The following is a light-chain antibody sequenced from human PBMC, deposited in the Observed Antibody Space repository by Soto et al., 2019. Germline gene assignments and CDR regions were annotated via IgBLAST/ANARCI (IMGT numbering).Light chain of an antibody. V-gene: IGKV1-39*01. CDR3: QQSYSTLGLT. CDR1: QSITSY. CDR2: AAS. J-gene: IGKJ4*01. Sequence: DIPMTQSPSSLSASVGDRVTITCRASQSITSYLNWYQQKPGKAPKLLICAASSLQSGVPSRFSGSGSGTDFTLTISSLQPEDFATYYCQQSYSTLGLTFGGGTKVEIK.